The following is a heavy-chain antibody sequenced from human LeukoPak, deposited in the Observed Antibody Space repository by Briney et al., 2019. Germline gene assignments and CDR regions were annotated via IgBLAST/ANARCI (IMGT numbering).Heavy chain of an antibody. J-gene: IGHJ4*02. CDR2: INPNSGGT. D-gene: IGHD5-12*01. Sequence: GASVKVSCKASGYTFTGYYMHWVRQAPGQGLEWMGWINPNSGGTNYAQKFQGRVTMTRDTSISTAYMELSRLRSDNTAVYYCARDLGVVATITMAYWGQGTLVTVSS. CDR1: GYTFTGYY. CDR3: ARDLGVVATITMAY. V-gene: IGHV1-2*02.